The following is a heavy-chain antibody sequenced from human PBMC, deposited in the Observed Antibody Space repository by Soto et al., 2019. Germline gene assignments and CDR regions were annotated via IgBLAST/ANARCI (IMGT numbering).Heavy chain of an antibody. CDR1: GGSISSSAYF. J-gene: IGHJ3*02. Sequence: QLQVQESGPGLVKPSETLSLTCTVSGGSISSSAYFWGWIRQPPGKGLEWIGNIYYTGRTSYNPSLKSRISIAIDTSKCRCSLKLCSVSAADTSGYCCARICSCYDDACAFDICGQGTMVTVSS. CDR3: ARICSCYDDACAFDI. D-gene: IGHD5-12*01. CDR2: IYYTGRT. V-gene: IGHV4-39*01.